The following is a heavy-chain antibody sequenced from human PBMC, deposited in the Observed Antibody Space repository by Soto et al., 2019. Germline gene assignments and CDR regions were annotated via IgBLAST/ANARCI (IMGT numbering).Heavy chain of an antibody. J-gene: IGHJ6*02. V-gene: IGHV3-23*01. CDR3: VRDPRYDTPGYYSHHYYSYGMDV. D-gene: IGHD3-9*01. CDR2: INGRGDTL. CDR1: GFTYIDDR. Sequence: GGSLRSSSWASGFTYIDDRVASLRRAPGRGLEWCAGINGRGDTLDIVASVKGRFSLSTHNSKTPVYLEMNSLRVEDTAEYYCVRDPRYDTPGYYSHHYYSYGMDVWGQGTPVTVSS.